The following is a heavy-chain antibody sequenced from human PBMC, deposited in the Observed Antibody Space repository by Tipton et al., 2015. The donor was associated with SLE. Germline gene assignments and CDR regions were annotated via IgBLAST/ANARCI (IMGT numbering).Heavy chain of an antibody. D-gene: IGHD3-16*01. CDR2: FHHKGSS. Sequence: TLSLTCAVSGVSISGSDWWSWVRQTPGMGLEWIGSFHHKGSSYYSPSLGSRVTISGDTSRNQFALTLSSVTAADTAEYYCARAYPYSRLDVWGKGTTVSVSS. J-gene: IGHJ6*04. CDR3: ARAYPYSRLDV. CDR1: GVSISGSDW. V-gene: IGHV4-4*02.